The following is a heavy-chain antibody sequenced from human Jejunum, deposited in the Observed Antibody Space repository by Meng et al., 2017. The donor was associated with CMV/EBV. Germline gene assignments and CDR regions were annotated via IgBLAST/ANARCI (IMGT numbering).Heavy chain of an antibody. J-gene: IGHJ4*02. CDR3: ARDGGLDCGGDCYFDH. CDR1: GVSIRSYY. D-gene: IGHD2-21*02. V-gene: IGHV4-4*07. Sequence: QMQLRESGPGLVKPSETLSLICTVFGVSIRSYYWSWIRLPAGKGLEWIGRIYTSGSTNYNPSLKSRVTMSLDTPKNQFSLKLTSVTAADTAQYFCARDGGLDCGGDCYFDHWGQGILVTVSS. CDR2: IYTSGST.